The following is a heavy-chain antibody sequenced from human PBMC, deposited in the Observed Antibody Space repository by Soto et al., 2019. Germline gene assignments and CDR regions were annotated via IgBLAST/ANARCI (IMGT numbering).Heavy chain of an antibody. J-gene: IGHJ1*01. Sequence: EVQLLESGGGLVQPGGSLRLSCAASGFTFSSYAVSWVRQAPGKGLEWVSAISGSGGSTYYADSVKGRFTISRDNSKNTRYRQMNSLRAEDTAVYYCAKDHVTYSSGPRRFQHWGQGTLVSVSS. CDR1: GFTFSSYA. V-gene: IGHV3-23*01. CDR3: AKDHVTYSSGPRRFQH. CDR2: ISGSGGST. D-gene: IGHD6-19*01.